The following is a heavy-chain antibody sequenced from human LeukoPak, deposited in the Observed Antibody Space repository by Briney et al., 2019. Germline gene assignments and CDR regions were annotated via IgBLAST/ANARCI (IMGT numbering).Heavy chain of an antibody. V-gene: IGHV3-30*02. Sequence: GGSLRLSCAASGFTFSSYGMSWVRQAPGKGLEWVAFIRYDGSNKYYADSVKGRFTISRDNSKNTLYLQMNSLRAEDTAVYYCARDGSYDYVWGSPDYWGQGTLVTVSS. D-gene: IGHD3-16*01. CDR3: ARDGSYDYVWGSPDY. CDR1: GFTFSSYG. CDR2: IRYDGSNK. J-gene: IGHJ4*02.